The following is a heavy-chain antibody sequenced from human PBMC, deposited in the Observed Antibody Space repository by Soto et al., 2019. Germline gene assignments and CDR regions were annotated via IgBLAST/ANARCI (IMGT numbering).Heavy chain of an antibody. J-gene: IGHJ5*02. V-gene: IGHV4-34*01. CDR2: INHSGST. CDR1: GGSFSGYY. D-gene: IGHD3-22*01. CDR3: ARRDRYYDSSGYYGGFDP. Sequence: SETLSLTCAVYGGSFSGYYWSWIRQPPGKGLEWIGEINHSGSTNYNPSLKSRVTISVDTSKNQFSLKLSSVTAADTAVYYCARRDRYYDSSGYYGGFDPWGQGTLVTVSS.